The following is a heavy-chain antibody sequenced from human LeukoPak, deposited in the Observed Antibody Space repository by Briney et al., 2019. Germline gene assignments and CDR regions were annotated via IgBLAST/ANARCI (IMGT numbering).Heavy chain of an antibody. CDR2: LFNSGVT. J-gene: IGHJ4*02. V-gene: IGHV4-39*01. CDR3: ARHRXASAYSSFDY. D-gene: IGHD2-15*01. CDR1: GASISSTGYY. Sequence: SETLSLTCTVSGASISSTGYYWGWIRQSPGKRLEWIGSLFNSGVTYYSPSLKSRVSTSVYTSNNHFSLRLTSLTAADTAIYYCARHRXASAYSSFDYWGQGTXVTV.